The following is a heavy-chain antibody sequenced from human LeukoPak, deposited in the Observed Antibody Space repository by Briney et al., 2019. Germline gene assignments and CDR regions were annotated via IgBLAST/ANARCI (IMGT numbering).Heavy chain of an antibody. CDR2: ISGSGGST. D-gene: IGHD2-21*02. CDR1: GFTFSSYA. V-gene: IGHV3-23*01. CDR3: AKGRGLGDLVVETATDY. Sequence: PGGSLRLSCAASGFTFSSYAMSWVRQAPGKGLEWVSAISGSGGSTYYADSVKGRFTISRDNSKNTLYLQMNSLRAEDTAVYYCAKGRGLGDLVVETATDYWGQGTLVTVSS. J-gene: IGHJ4*02.